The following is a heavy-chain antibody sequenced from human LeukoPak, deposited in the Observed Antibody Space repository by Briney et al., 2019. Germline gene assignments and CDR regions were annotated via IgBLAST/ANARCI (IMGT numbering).Heavy chain of an antibody. CDR2: IYYSGST. Sequence: SETLSLTCTVSGGSISSYYWGWIRQPPGKGLEWIGSIYYSGSTYYNPSLKSRVTISVDTSKNQFSLKLSSVTAADTAVYYCARAGYSSSWYVGYYYYYMDVWGKGTTVTISS. CDR3: ARAGYSSSWYVGYYYYYMDV. J-gene: IGHJ6*03. D-gene: IGHD6-13*01. CDR1: GGSISSYY. V-gene: IGHV4-39*07.